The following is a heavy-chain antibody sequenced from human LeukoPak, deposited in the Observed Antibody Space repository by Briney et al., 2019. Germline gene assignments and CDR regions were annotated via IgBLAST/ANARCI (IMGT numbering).Heavy chain of an antibody. Sequence: PSETLSLTCTVSGGSISSYYWSWIRQPPGKGLEWIGYIYYRGSTNYNPSLKSRVTISVDTSKNQFSLKLSSVTAADTAVYYCARLTAMAMGIWGQGTLVTVSS. CDR2: IYYRGST. J-gene: IGHJ4*02. D-gene: IGHD5-18*01. CDR1: GGSISSYY. CDR3: ARLTAMAMGI. V-gene: IGHV4-59*01.